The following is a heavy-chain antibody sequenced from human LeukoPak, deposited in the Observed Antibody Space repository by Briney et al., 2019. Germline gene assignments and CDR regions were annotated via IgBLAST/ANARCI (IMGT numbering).Heavy chain of an antibody. J-gene: IGHJ4*02. D-gene: IGHD3-10*01. V-gene: IGHV3-23*01. CDR3: AKDSLLWFGELSPDY. CDR2: ISGSGGST. Sequence: GGSLRLSCAASGFTLSSYAMSWVRQAPGKGLEWVSAISGSGGSTYYADSVKGRFTISRDNSKNTLYLQMNSLRAEDTAVYYCAKDSLLWFGELSPDYWGQGTLVTVSS. CDR1: GFTLSSYA.